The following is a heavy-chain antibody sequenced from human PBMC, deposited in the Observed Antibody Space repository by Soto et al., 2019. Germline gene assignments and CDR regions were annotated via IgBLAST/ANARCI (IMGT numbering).Heavy chain of an antibody. V-gene: IGHV1-69*13. CDR1: GGTFSSYA. CDR3: APPACRRDGYNGFGAFDI. D-gene: IGHD5-12*01. CDR2: NIPIFGTA. Sequence: SVKVSCKASGGTFSSYAISWVRQASVQGLEWMGWNIPIFGTANYAQKFQGRVTITADQYTSTAYMQLSSLRSEDTAVYYCAPPACRRDGYNGFGAFDIGGQGAMVTLSS. J-gene: IGHJ3*02.